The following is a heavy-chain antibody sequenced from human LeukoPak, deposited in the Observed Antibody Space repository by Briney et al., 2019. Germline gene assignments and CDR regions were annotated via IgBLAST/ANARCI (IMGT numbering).Heavy chain of an antibody. CDR1: GFTFSSYW. V-gene: IGHV3-74*01. CDR2: INSDGSST. CDR3: ARGSSSSNFDC. Sequence: GGSLRLSCAASGFTFSSYWMHWVRQAPGKGLVWVSRINSDGSSTRYADSVKGRFTISRDNAKNTLYLQMNSLRAEDTAVYYCARGSSSSNFDCWGQGTLVTVSS. J-gene: IGHJ4*02. D-gene: IGHD6-6*01.